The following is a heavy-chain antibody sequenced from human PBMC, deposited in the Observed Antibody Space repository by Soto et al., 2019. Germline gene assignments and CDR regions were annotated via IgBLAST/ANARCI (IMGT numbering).Heavy chain of an antibody. CDR3: TGVLAALGNRWYLDL. CDR1: GGSISRSNW. Sequence: QVQLQESGPGLVKPSETLSLICAVPGGSISRSNWWRWVRHPPGKGLEWIGEIYHRGLTDYNPSLKSRVTMPIDKSKNQFSLNLTSVTAADTSVYYCTGVLAALGNRWYLDLWGRGTLVSVSS. D-gene: IGHD2-15*01. J-gene: IGHJ2*01. V-gene: IGHV4-4*02. CDR2: IYHRGLT.